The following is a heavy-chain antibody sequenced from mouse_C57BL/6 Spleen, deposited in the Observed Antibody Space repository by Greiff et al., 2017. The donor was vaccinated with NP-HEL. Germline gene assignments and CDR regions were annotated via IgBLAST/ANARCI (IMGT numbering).Heavy chain of an antibody. CDR3: ARRTVAHWYFDV. Sequence: QVQLQQSGAELARPGASVKLSCKASGYTFTSYGISWVKQRTGQGLEWIGEIYPRSGNTYYNEKFKGKATLTADKSSSTAYMELRSLTAEDAAVYFCARRTVAHWYFDVWGTGTTVTVSS. CDR2: IYPRSGNT. V-gene: IGHV1-81*01. CDR1: GYTFTSYG. D-gene: IGHD1-1*01. J-gene: IGHJ1*03.